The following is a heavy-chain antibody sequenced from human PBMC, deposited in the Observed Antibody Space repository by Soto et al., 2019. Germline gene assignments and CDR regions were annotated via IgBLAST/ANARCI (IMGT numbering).Heavy chain of an antibody. CDR3: AKEERQGICGVVVLDY. V-gene: IGHV3-30*18. J-gene: IGHJ4*01. CDR2: ISNDGRNK. Sequence: QVQLVESGGGVVQPGRSLRLSCAASGFTFSSYGMHWVRQGPGKGLEWVAVISNDGRNKYYADSVKGRFTISRDNSNNTLNLQRNGLRIEDAAENHWAKEERQGICGVVVLDYWGQGILVTVSS. D-gene: IGHD3-3*01. CDR1: GFTFSSYG.